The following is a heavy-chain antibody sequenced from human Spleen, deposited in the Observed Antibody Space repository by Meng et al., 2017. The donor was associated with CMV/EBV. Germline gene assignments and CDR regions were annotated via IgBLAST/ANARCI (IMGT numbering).Heavy chain of an antibody. J-gene: IGHJ6*02. D-gene: IGHD2-15*01. Sequence: GESLKISCAASGFIFSKFWMSWVRQAPGKGPEWVANINQDGSERYYVDSVKGRFTISRDNPKNSLYLQMNSLRAEDTAVYYCARDPSMVVANYYYNGMDVWGQGTTVTVSS. V-gene: IGHV3-7*01. CDR3: ARDPSMVVANYYYNGMDV. CDR1: GFIFSKFW. CDR2: INQDGSER.